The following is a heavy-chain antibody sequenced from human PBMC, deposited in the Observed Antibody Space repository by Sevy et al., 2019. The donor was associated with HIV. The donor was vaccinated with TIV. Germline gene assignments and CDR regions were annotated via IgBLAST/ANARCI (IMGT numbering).Heavy chain of an antibody. V-gene: IGHV3-33*01. CDR3: ARGDLTTVVPDDY. Sequence: GGSLRLSCAASGFIFGDHVIHWVRQAPGKGLEWVACIWYDGSKKYYADSVKGRFTISRDNSKNTLYLEMNNLRVEDKGLDYCARGDLTTVVPDDYWGQGTLVTVSS. CDR2: IWYDGSKK. D-gene: IGHD4-17*01. CDR1: GFIFGDHV. J-gene: IGHJ4*02.